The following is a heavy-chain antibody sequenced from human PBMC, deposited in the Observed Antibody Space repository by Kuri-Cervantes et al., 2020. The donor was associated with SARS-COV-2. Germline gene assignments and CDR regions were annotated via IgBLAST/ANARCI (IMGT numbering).Heavy chain of an antibody. CDR2: IFYSGIT. V-gene: IGHV4-61*01. Sequence: SETLSLTCTVSGASISSSNYCWGWIRQPPGKGLEWIGYIFYSGITNYNPSLKSRVTISVDTSKNQFSLKLGSVTAADTAVYYCARDFNGFDYWGQGTLVTVSS. CDR3: ARDFNGFDY. J-gene: IGHJ4*02. CDR1: GASISSSNYC. D-gene: IGHD2-8*01.